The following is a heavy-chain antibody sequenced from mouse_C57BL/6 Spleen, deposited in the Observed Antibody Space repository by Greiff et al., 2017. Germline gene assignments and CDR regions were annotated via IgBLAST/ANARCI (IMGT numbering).Heavy chain of an antibody. CDR1: GFSLTSYG. Sequence: VQLQQSGPGLVAPSQTLSISCTASGFSLTSYGVHWVRQPPGKGLEWLVVIWSDGSTTYNSALKSRLSISKDNSKSQVFLKMNRLQTDDTAMYYCARHTSNYAMDYWGKGTSVTVSS. CDR2: IWSDGST. V-gene: IGHV2-6-1*01. CDR3: ARHTSNYAMDY. J-gene: IGHJ4*01.